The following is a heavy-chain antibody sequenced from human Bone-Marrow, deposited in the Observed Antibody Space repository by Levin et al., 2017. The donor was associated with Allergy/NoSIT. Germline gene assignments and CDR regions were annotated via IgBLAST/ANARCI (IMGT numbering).Heavy chain of an antibody. Sequence: PGASVKVSCKASGYTFTGYYMHWVRQAPGQGLEWMGWINPNSGDTKYAQKFQDRVTMTRDTSITTAHMELKRLISDDTAVYYGARQNERYFDPWGQGTLVTVSS. J-gene: IGHJ4*02. CDR1: GYTFTGYY. D-gene: IGHD1-1*01. CDR3: ARQNERYFDP. V-gene: IGHV1-2*02. CDR2: INPNSGDT.